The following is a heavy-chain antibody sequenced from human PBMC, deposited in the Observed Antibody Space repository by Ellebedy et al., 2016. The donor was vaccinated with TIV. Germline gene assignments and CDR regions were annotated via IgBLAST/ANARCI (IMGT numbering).Heavy chain of an antibody. CDR1: GDSISSDRYY. CDR3: AKHSSITMVEEDAFDI. J-gene: IGHJ3*02. D-gene: IGHD3-10*01. CDR2: IYYTGST. V-gene: IGHV4-39*01. Sequence: MPSETLSLTCTVSGDSISSDRYYWGWIRQPPGKGLEWIASIYYTGSTYQNPSLKSRVTISVDTSKNQFSLTLSSVTAADTAVYYCAKHSSITMVEEDAFDIWGQGTMVTVSS.